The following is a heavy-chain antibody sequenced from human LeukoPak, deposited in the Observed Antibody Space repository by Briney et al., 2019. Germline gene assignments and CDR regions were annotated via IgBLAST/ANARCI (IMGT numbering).Heavy chain of an antibody. Sequence: GASVKVSCKASGGTFSSYAISWVRQAPGQGLEWMGGIIPIFGTANYAQKFQGRVTITADESTSTAYMELSSLRSEDTAVYYCARAGYCSGGSCYRGWFDPWGQGTLVTVSS. J-gene: IGHJ5*02. CDR3: ARAGYCSGGSCYRGWFDP. D-gene: IGHD2-15*01. CDR2: IIPIFGTA. V-gene: IGHV1-69*13. CDR1: GGTFSSYA.